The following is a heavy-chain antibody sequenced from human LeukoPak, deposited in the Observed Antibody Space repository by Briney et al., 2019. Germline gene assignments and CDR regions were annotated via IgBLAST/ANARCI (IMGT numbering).Heavy chain of an antibody. CDR3: AKNGVYCSGTTCYIDY. D-gene: IGHD2-2*02. CDR2: LYSGGTT. Sequence: GGSLRLSCAASEFAVSNNYMSWVRQAPGKGLEWISVLYSGGTTYYADSVKGRFTISRDNSKNTLYLQVNSLRAEDTAVYYCAKNGVYCSGTTCYIDYWGQGTLVTVSS. V-gene: IGHV3-53*01. J-gene: IGHJ4*02. CDR1: EFAVSNNY.